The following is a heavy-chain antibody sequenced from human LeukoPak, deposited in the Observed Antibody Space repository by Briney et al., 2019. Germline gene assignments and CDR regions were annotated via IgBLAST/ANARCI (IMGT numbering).Heavy chain of an antibody. CDR3: ATSRESTVTTFPLDY. V-gene: IGHV1-24*01. Sequence: ASVKVSCKVSGYTLTELSMHWVRQAPGKGLEWMGGFDPEDGETIYAQKFQGRVTMTEDTSTDTAYMELSSLRSEDTAVYYCATSRESTVTTFPLDYWGQGTLVTVSS. D-gene: IGHD4-17*01. J-gene: IGHJ4*02. CDR1: GYTLTELS. CDR2: FDPEDGET.